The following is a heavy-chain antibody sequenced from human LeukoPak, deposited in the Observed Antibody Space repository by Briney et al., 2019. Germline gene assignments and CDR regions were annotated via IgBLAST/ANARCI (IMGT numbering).Heavy chain of an antibody. CDR2: ISYDGSNK. CDR1: GFTFSSYG. V-gene: IGHV3-30*03. D-gene: IGHD3-3*01. J-gene: IGHJ3*02. Sequence: PGGSLRLSCAASGFTFSSYGMHWVRQAPGKGLEWVAVISYDGSNKYYADSVKGRFTISRDNAKNSLYLQMNSLRAEDTAVYYCARDSLRFLEWLTSGSQAFDIWGQGTMVTVSS. CDR3: ARDSLRFLEWLTSGSQAFDI.